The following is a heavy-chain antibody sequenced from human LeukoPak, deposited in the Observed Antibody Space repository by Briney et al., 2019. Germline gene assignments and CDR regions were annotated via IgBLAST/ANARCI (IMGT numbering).Heavy chain of an antibody. CDR3: ARQAWELISGYFDY. CDR1: GGSISSSNW. Sequence: PSETLSLTCAVSGGSISSSNWWSWVRQPPGKGLEWIGEIYHSGSTYYNPSLKSRVTISVDTSKNQFSLKLSSVTAADTAVYYCARQAWELISGYFDYWGQGTLVTVSS. CDR2: IYHSGST. V-gene: IGHV4-4*02. D-gene: IGHD1-26*01. J-gene: IGHJ4*02.